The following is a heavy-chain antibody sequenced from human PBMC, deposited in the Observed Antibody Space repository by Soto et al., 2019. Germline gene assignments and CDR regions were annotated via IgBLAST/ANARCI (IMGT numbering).Heavy chain of an antibody. CDR1: GGTFSSYA. J-gene: IGHJ6*02. D-gene: IGHD2-2*01. CDR2: IIPIFGTA. V-gene: IGHV1-69*13. Sequence: ASVKVSCKASGGTFSSYAISWVRQAPGQGLEWMGGIIPIFGTANYARKFQGRVTITADESTSTAYMELSSLRSEDTAVYYCAREGVVPAAIGGHYYYYGMDVWGQGTTVTVSS. CDR3: AREGVVPAAIGGHYYYYGMDV.